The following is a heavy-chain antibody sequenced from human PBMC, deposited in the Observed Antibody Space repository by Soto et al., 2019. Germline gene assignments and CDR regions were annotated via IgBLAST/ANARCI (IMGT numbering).Heavy chain of an antibody. V-gene: IGHV1-58*01. CDR2: IIVCSGKT. CDR1: GFTFTNSA. J-gene: IGHJ4*02. D-gene: IGHD2-21*02. CDR3: AAELYERGDCCPFDY. Sequence: QMQVVQSGPEVKNPGTSVKVSCKTSGFTFTNSAVQWVRQARGQSLEWIGWIIVCSGKTKSAQKIQERLTITRDISTSTVYLELSSLHYEDTDVYYCAAELYERGDCCPFDYWGQGTLVPVSS.